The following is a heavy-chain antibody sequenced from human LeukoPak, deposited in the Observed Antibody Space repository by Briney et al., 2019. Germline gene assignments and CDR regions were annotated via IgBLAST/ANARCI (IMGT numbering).Heavy chain of an antibody. CDR3: ARLLRDYGDYYFDY. Sequence: KTSETLSLTCTVSGGSISSSSYYWGWIRQPPGKGLGWIGYISYSGRTNYNPSLKSRVTISVDTSKNQFSLKLSSVTAADTAVYYCARLLRDYGDYYFDYWGQGTLVTVSS. V-gene: IGHV4-61*05. D-gene: IGHD4-17*01. CDR1: GGSISSSSYY. CDR2: ISYSGRT. J-gene: IGHJ4*02.